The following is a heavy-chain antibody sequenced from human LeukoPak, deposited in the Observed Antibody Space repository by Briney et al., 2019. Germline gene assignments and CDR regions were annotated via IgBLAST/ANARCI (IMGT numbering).Heavy chain of an antibody. V-gene: IGHV4-34*01. J-gene: IGHJ5*02. Sequence: PSETLSLTCAVYGGSFSGYYWSWIRQPPGKGLEWIGEINHSGSTNYNPSLKSRVTISVDTSKNQFSLKLSSVTAADTAVYYCARGRVVGATYNWFDPWGQGTLVTVSS. CDR3: ARGRVVGATYNWFDP. D-gene: IGHD1-26*01. CDR2: INHSGST. CDR1: GGSFSGYY.